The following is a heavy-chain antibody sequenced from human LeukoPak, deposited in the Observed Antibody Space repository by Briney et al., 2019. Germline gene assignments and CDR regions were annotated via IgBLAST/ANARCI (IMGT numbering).Heavy chain of an antibody. V-gene: IGHV3-23*01. CDR1: GFTVSSNY. CDR3: AKDFWSGTLFDY. D-gene: IGHD3-3*01. CDR2: ISGSGGST. Sequence: GGSLRLSCAASGFTVSSNYMSWVRQAPGKGLEWVSAISGSGGSTYYADSVKGRFTISRDNSKNTLYLQMNSLRAEDTAVYYCAKDFWSGTLFDYWGQGTLVTVSS. J-gene: IGHJ4*02.